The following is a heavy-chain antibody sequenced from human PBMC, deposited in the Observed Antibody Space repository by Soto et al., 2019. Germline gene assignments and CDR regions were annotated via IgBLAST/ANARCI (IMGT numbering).Heavy chain of an antibody. CDR1: GGTFSSYA. V-gene: IGHV1-69*13. Sequence: SVKVSCKASGGTFSSYAISWVRQAPGQGLEWMGGIIHIFGTANYAQKFQGRVTITADESTSTAYMELSSLRSEDTAVYYCARCTYSSSWYWDYFDYWGQGTLVTVSS. D-gene: IGHD6-13*01. CDR2: IIHIFGTA. CDR3: ARCTYSSSWYWDYFDY. J-gene: IGHJ4*02.